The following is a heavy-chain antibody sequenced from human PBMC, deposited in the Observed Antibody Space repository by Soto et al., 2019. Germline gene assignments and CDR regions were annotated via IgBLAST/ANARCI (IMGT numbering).Heavy chain of an antibody. CDR3: ASTPYSSGWYSNH. J-gene: IGHJ1*01. CDR1: GFTFSRRS. CDR2: ISSASSYI. Sequence: VQLVESGGGLVKPGGSLRLSCAASGFTFSRRSMNWVRQAPGKGLEWVSSISSASSYIYYADSVKGRFTISRDNAKNSLYLQMNSLRAEDTAVYYCASTPYSSGWYSNHWGQGTLVTVSS. V-gene: IGHV3-21*01. D-gene: IGHD6-19*01.